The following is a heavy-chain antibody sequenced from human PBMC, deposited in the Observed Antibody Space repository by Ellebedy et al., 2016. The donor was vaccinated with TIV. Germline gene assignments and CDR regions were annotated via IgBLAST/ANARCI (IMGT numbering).Heavy chain of an antibody. CDR2: IYYSGST. CDR1: ASPISSSSYY. J-gene: IGHJ4*02. D-gene: IGHD3-10*01. Sequence: SETLSLXXTVSASPISSSSYYWGWIRQPPGKGLEWIGSIYYSGSTYYNPSLKSRVTISVDTSKNQFSLKLSSVTAADTAVYYCARHADDYYGSGSVDYWGQGRLVTVSS. V-gene: IGHV4-39*01. CDR3: ARHADDYYGSGSVDY.